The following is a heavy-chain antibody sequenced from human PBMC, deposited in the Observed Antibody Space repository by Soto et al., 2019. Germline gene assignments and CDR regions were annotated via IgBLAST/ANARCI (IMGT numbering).Heavy chain of an antibody. D-gene: IGHD1-1*01. CDR1: GFIFSRVS. J-gene: IGHJ4*02. V-gene: IGHV3-33*08. CDR2: IWNDGSRK. Sequence: HPGGSLRLSCEASGFIFSRVSMNWVRQVPGKGLEWVAVIWNDGSRKYYEDSVKGRFTISRDNSENMLYLQMSSLRAEDTAVYFCARDFSPQLYYFDSWGQGTLVTVSS. CDR3: ARDFSPQLYYFDS.